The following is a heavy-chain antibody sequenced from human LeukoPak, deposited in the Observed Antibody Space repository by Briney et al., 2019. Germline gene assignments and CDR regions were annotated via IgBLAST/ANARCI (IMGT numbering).Heavy chain of an antibody. CDR3: ARELSQIVWGGLDY. Sequence: GRSLRLSCAASGFISSRYGMHWVRQAPGKGLEWVAVIQNDASTENFADSVKGRFTISRDNSKNTVFLQMNSLRVEDTAVYYCARELSQIVWGGLDYGGQGTLVSVSS. CDR2: IQNDASTE. J-gene: IGHJ4*02. D-gene: IGHD2-21*01. V-gene: IGHV3-33*05. CDR1: GFISSRYG.